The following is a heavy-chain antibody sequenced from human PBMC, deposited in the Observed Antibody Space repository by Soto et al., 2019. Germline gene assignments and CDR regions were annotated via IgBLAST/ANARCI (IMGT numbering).Heavy chain of an antibody. CDR1: GGSINRYY. Sequence: TSETLSLTCSVSGGSINRYYWSWIRQPPGKGLEWIGYIYYSGSTYYNPSLKSRVTISVDTSKNQFSLKLSSVTAADTAVYYCARASALLRYFDWPDAFDIWGQGTMVTVSS. J-gene: IGHJ3*02. D-gene: IGHD3-9*01. CDR3: ARASALLRYFDWPDAFDI. CDR2: IYYSGST. V-gene: IGHV4-59*12.